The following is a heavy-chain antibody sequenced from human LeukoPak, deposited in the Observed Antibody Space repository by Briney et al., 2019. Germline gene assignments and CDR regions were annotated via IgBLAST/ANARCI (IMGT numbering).Heavy chain of an antibody. Sequence: PGGTLRLSCAASGFTFRSYGMSWVRQPPGKGLEWIGEINHSGSTNYNPSLKSRVTISVDTSKNQFSLKLSSVTAADTAVYYCARGQSAGSGYDYRSRRQNLRFDPWGQGTLVTVSS. D-gene: IGHD5-12*01. CDR1: GFTFRSYG. V-gene: IGHV4-34*01. CDR3: ARGQSAGSGYDYRSRRQNLRFDP. J-gene: IGHJ5*02. CDR2: INHSGST.